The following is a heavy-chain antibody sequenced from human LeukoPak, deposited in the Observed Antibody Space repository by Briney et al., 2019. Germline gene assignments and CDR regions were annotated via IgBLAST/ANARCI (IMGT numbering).Heavy chain of an antibody. J-gene: IGHJ5*02. CDR2: IIPIFGTA. Sequence: ASVKVSCKASGGTFSNLAISWVRQAPGQGLQWMGGIIPIFGTASYAQKFQGRVTITTDESTSTAYMELRSPRSEDTAVYYCARAQGDYRNFNNKWFDPWGQGTLVTVSS. D-gene: IGHD4-11*01. CDR1: GGTFSNLA. CDR3: ARAQGDYRNFNNKWFDP. V-gene: IGHV1-69*05.